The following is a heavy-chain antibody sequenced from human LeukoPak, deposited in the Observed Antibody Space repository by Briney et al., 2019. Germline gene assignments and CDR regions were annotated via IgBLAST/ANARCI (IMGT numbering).Heavy chain of an antibody. CDR1: GYTFTDNY. J-gene: IGHJ4*02. D-gene: IGHD6-19*01. CDR2: INPSGGST. V-gene: IGHV1-46*01. CDR3: ATGLHGGWYEDY. Sequence: GASVKVSCKASGYTFTDNYMHWVRQAPGQGLEWMGIINPSGGSTSYAPRFQGRITVTRDTSTTTVFMELNSLTSEDTAVYYCATGLHGGWYEDYWGQGTLVTVSS.